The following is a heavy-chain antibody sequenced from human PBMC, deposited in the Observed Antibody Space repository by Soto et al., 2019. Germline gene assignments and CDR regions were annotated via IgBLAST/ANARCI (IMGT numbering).Heavy chain of an antibody. J-gene: IGHJ5*02. D-gene: IGHD6-6*01. CDR3: ARLKYSSSSGLTPLGFDP. V-gene: IGHV2-70*11. CDR1: GFSLSTSGMC. CDR2: IDWDDDK. Sequence: GSGPTLVNPTQTLTLTCTFSGFSLSTSGMCVSWIRQPPGKALEWLARIDWDDDKYYSTSLKTRLTISKDTSKNQVVLTMTNMDPVDTATYYCARLKYSSSSGLTPLGFDPWGQGTLVTVSS.